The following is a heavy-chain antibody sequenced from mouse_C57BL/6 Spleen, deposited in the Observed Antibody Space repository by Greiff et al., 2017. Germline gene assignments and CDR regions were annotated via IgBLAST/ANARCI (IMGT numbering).Heavy chain of an antibody. CDR1: GFNFKDYY. J-gene: IGHJ4*01. V-gene: IGHV14-2*01. CDR2: INPKDGET. D-gene: IGHD1-1*01. CDR3: GSEYCGSSYGGGYAMDY. Sequence: EVQLQQSGAELVKPGASVKLSCTASGFNFKDYYMHWVKQRPEQGLEWIGRINPKDGETKYAPKLQGKATITADNSANTSYLQLSSLTSEDTAVYYCGSEYCGSSYGGGYAMDYWGQGASVTVSS.